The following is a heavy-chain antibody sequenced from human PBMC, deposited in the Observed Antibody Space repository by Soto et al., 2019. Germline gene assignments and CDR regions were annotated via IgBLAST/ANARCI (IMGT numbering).Heavy chain of an antibody. V-gene: IGHV4-59*01. CDR2: VHYSGGT. CDR3: ARGYYDSRGQSNTFDV. J-gene: IGHJ3*01. Sequence: AXETLSLSCTVAGSSISSSYWSWIRQSPGKGLEWIGYVHYSGGTKDNPSLNGRVPLSIDTSKNQFSLKLSSVAAADTAVYYCARGYYDSRGQSNTFDVWGQGKMVTVSS. D-gene: IGHD3-22*01. CDR1: GSSISSSY.